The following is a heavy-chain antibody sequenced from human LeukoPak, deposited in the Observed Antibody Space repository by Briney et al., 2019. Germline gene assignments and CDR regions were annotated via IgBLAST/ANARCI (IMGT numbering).Heavy chain of an antibody. Sequence: GGSLRLSCAASGFTVSFYAMSWVRQAPGKGLEWVSVIAGGGSSTYYADSVKGWFTISRDNSKNTLYLQMNSLRVEDTAVYYCVKDPDPRYCSSTSCSPIWGQGTMVTVSS. J-gene: IGHJ3*02. V-gene: IGHV3-23*01. CDR1: GFTVSFYA. CDR2: IAGGGSST. CDR3: VKDPDPRYCSSTSCSPI. D-gene: IGHD2-2*01.